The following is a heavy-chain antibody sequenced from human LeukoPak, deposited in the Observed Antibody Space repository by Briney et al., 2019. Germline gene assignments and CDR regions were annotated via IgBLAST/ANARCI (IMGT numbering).Heavy chain of an antibody. D-gene: IGHD5-12*01. CDR3: ARVRRNSGNKYFDP. Sequence: SQTLSLTCTVSGVSISSGNDHWRWIRQPAGMGLEWIGRIYISGGTDYNPSLKSRLTISIDTSKNQFYLRLSSVTAADTAVYYCARVRRNSGNKYFDPWGQGTRVTVSS. V-gene: IGHV4-61*02. CDR1: GVSISSGNDH. CDR2: IYISGGT. J-gene: IGHJ5*02.